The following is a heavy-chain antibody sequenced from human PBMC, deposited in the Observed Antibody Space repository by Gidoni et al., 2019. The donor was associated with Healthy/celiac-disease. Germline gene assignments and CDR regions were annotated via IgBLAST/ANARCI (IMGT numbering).Heavy chain of an antibody. CDR2: ICDSGST. J-gene: IGHJ5*02. D-gene: IGHD2-2*02. V-gene: IGHV4-39*01. CDR1: GGPSSSSMYY. Sequence: QLQLQEAGPGMGKPSETRSRTCTVSGGPSSSSMYYWGWIRQPPGKGLEWIGSICDSGSTYYNPSLKSLLTISVDTSKHPFSLNLRSVTAADTAVYYCASQRYPVAPHWFDPWGPGTLVTVSS. CDR3: ASQRYPVAPHWFDP.